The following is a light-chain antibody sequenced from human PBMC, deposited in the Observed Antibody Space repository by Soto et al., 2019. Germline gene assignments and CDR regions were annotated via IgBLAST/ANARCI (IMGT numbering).Light chain of an antibody. V-gene: IGLV1-51*01. Sequence: QSVLTQPPSVSGAPGQRVTISCTGSSSNIGAGYDVNWYQQLPGTAPKLLIYDNNRRPSGISDRFSGSKSGTSATLDITGLQTGDEADYYCGTWDSSLNGVVFGGGTKVTVL. CDR2: DNN. CDR3: GTWDSSLNGVV. J-gene: IGLJ2*01. CDR1: SSNIGAGYD.